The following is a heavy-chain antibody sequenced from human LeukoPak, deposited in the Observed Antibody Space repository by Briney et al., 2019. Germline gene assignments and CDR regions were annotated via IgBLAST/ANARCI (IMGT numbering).Heavy chain of an antibody. V-gene: IGHV1-8*01. Sequence: ASVKVSCKASGYTFTSYDINWVRQATGQGLEWMGWMNPNSGNTGYAQKFQGRVTITADESTSTAYMELSSLRSEDTAVYYCARNYYGSGSYREKRWFDPWGQGTLVTVSS. CDR1: GYTFTSYD. D-gene: IGHD3-10*01. J-gene: IGHJ5*02. CDR2: MNPNSGNT. CDR3: ARNYYGSGSYREKRWFDP.